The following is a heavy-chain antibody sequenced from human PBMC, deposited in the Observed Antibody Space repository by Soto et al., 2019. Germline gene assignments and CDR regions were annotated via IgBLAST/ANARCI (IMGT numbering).Heavy chain of an antibody. J-gene: IGHJ3*02. V-gene: IGHV4-31*03. CDR2: IYYSGST. D-gene: IGHD2-15*01. CDR1: YGTIGSLGCY. CDR3: ARAKGAYCSGGSCSLDAFDI. Sequence: TNTVAYGTIGSLGCYWSWKHQHPWKGLEWIGYIYYSGSTYYNPSLKSRVTISVDTSKNQFSLKLSSVTAADTAVYYCARAKGAYCSGGSCSLDAFDIWGEGTMVTVSS.